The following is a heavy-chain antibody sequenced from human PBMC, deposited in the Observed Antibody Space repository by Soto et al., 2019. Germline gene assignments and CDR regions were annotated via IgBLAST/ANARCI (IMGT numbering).Heavy chain of an antibody. V-gene: IGHV3-7*01. J-gene: IGHJ1*01. CDR2: IKQDGSEI. Sequence: PGGSLRLSCAASGFTFSDYRMSWVRQAPGKGLGWVANIKQDGSEIYYVDSVKGRFTVSRDNAKNSLYLQMNSLRAEDTAVYYCAPYSNSRFGFGYWGQGTLVTVSS. CDR3: APYSNSRFGFGY. D-gene: IGHD4-4*01. CDR1: GFTFSDYR.